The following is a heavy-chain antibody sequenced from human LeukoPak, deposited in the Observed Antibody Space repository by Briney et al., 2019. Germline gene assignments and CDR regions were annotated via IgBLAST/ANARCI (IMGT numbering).Heavy chain of an antibody. CDR3: ARHDIVGSSAWIDAFDF. J-gene: IGHJ3*01. V-gene: IGHV4-38-2*02. Sequence: SETLSLTCSVSGYSISSGYYWGWIRQSTGKGLEWIGNIYRSGGTYYNPSLKSRVTISVDTSKNQFSLKLISVTAADTAVYYCARHDIVGSSAWIDAFDFWGQGTMVTVSS. D-gene: IGHD2-21*01. CDR2: IYRSGGT. CDR1: GYSISSGYY.